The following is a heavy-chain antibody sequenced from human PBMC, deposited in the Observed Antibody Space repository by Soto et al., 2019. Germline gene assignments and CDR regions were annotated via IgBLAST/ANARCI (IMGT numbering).Heavy chain of an antibody. CDR2: IHYSGTT. Sequence: SETLSLTCTGSGGSIGNYFWTFMLQPPVNGREWIGYIHYSGTTSFFPSYNPSLRSRVTISEDTSKNQFSLKLLSVTTADTAVYFCAAGEASSRNLAPYYLDFWGQGTLVTVSS. J-gene: IGHJ4*02. CDR3: AAGEASSRNLAPYYLDF. CDR1: GGSIGNYF. V-gene: IGHV4-59*01. D-gene: IGHD6-13*01.